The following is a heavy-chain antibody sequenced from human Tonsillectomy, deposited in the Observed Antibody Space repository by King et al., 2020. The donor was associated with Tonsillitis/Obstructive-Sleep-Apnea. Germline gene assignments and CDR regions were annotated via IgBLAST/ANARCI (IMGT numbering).Heavy chain of an antibody. Sequence: QLVQSGAEVKKPGASVKVSCKASGYTFTSYAMHWVRQAPGQRLEWMGWINAGNGNTKYSQKFQGRVTITRDTSASTAYMERSSLRSEDTAVYYCARGRITGTTGGWFDPWGQGTLVTVSS. CDR3: ARGRITGTTGGWFDP. V-gene: IGHV1-3*01. J-gene: IGHJ5*02. CDR1: GYTFTSYA. CDR2: INAGNGNT. D-gene: IGHD1-20*01.